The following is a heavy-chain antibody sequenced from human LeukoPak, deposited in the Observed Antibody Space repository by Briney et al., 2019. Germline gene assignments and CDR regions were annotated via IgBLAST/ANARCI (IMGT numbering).Heavy chain of an antibody. CDR2: IKQDGSEK. CDR1: GFTFSSYW. J-gene: IGHJ6*03. Sequence: GGSLRLSCAASGFTFSSYWMSWVRQAPGKGLEWVANIKQDGSEKYYVDSVKGRFTISRDNAKNSLYLQMNSLRAEDTAVYYCARGNSSSWYYDDYYYHMDVWGKGTTVTVSS. V-gene: IGHV3-7*01. D-gene: IGHD6-13*01. CDR3: ARGNSSSWYYDDYYYHMDV.